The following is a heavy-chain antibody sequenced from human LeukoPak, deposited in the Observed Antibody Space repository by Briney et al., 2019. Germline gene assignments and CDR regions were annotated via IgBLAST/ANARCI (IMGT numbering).Heavy chain of an antibody. CDR2: INPNSGGT. D-gene: IGHD6-6*01. V-gene: IGHV1-2*05. Sequence: ASVKVSCKASGYTFTDYYIHWVRQAPGQGLEWMGGINPNSGGTNFAQEFPGRVAMTRDTASSKAHLYLGRVRSGDAVADLCARARWKLVPSFDSWGQGTPVTVSS. CDR3: ARARWKLVPSFDS. J-gene: IGHJ4*02. CDR1: GYTFTDYY.